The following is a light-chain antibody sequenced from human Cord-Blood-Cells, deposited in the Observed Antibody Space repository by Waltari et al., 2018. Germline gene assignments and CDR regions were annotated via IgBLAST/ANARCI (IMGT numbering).Light chain of an antibody. CDR1: KLGDKY. V-gene: IGLV3-1*01. J-gene: IGLJ2*01. CDR2: QDS. Sequence: SYELTQPPSVSVSPGQTASITCPGAKLGDKYACWYQQKPGQSPVLVIYQDSKRPSGIPERFSGSNSGNTATLTISGTQAMDEADYYCQAWDSSNVVFGGGTKLTVL. CDR3: QAWDSSNVV.